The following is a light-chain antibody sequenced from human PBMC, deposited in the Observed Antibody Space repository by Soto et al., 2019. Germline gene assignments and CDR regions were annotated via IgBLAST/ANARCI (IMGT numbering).Light chain of an antibody. CDR2: AAS. CDR3: QQSFNSPT. CDR1: HDVSTF. J-gene: IGKJ2*01. V-gene: IGKV1-39*01. Sequence: IPMTQSPSSLSASIGDRVTITCRASHDVSTFLNWYQQKPGKAPKLLIYAASSLQTGVPSTFSGSGSETDFTLTISSLQREDIATYFCQQSFNSPTFGQGTKLEIK.